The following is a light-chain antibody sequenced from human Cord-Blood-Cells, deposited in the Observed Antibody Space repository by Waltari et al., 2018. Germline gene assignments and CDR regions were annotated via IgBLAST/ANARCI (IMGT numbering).Light chain of an antibody. CDR2: DAS. Sequence: DIQMTKYPSSLSASVGDRVTITCQASQDISNYLNWYQQKPGKAPKLLIYDASNLETGVPSRFSGSGSGTDFTFTISSLHPEDIATYYCQQYDNLPYTFGQGTKLEIK. V-gene: IGKV1-33*01. J-gene: IGKJ2*01. CDR3: QQYDNLPYT. CDR1: QDISNY.